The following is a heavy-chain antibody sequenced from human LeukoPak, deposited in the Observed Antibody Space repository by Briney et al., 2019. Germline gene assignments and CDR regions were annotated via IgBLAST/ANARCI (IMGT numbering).Heavy chain of an antibody. V-gene: IGHV1-46*01. CDR3: ARSHGSRYYYYMDV. J-gene: IGHJ6*03. Sequence: ASVKVSCKASGYTFTSYYMHWVRQAPGQGLEWMGIINPSGGSTSYAQKFQGRVTMTRNTSISTAYMELSSLRSEDTAVYYCARSHGSRYYYYMDVWGKGTTVTISS. CDR1: GYTFTSYY. CDR2: INPSGGST.